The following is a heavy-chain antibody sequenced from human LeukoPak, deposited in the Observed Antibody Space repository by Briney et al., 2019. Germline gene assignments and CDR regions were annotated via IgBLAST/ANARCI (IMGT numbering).Heavy chain of an antibody. CDR2: IYTSGST. D-gene: IGHD2-21*02. V-gene: IGHV4-4*07. CDR3: ARELVYCGGDCYSYYFDY. J-gene: IGHJ4*02. CDR1: GGSISSYY. Sequence: SETLSLTCTVSGGSISSYYWSWIRQPAGKGLEWIGRIYTSGSTNYNPSLKRRVTMSVDTSKNQFSLKLSSVTAADTAVYYCARELVYCGGDCYSYYFDYWGQGTLVTVSS.